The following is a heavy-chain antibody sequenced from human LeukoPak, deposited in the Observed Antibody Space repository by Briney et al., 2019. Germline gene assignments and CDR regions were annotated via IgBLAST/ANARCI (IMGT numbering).Heavy chain of an antibody. J-gene: IGHJ6*02. CDR3: VRSYYGMDV. CDR1: GFTFRSYS. CDR2: ISTSSSHI. Sequence: PGGSLRLSCAASGFTFRSYSMNWVRQAPGMGLEWVSSISTSSSHIYYADSVEGRFTISRDNAKTSLYLQMNSLRAEDTAAYYCVRSYYGMDVWGQGTTVSVSS. V-gene: IGHV3-21*01.